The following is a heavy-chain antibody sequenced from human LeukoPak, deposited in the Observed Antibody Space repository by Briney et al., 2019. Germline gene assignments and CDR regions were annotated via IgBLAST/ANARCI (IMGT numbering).Heavy chain of an antibody. CDR3: ARELPFDL. Sequence: GGSLSLSCAASGFTFSSYWMHWVRQAPGKGLVWVSRIKSDGSTTNYADSVKGRFTISRDNAKNTLYLQMNSLRAEDTAVYYCARELPFDLWGRGTLVTVSS. CDR2: IKSDGSTT. V-gene: IGHV3-74*01. D-gene: IGHD2-21*01. CDR1: GFTFSSYW. J-gene: IGHJ2*01.